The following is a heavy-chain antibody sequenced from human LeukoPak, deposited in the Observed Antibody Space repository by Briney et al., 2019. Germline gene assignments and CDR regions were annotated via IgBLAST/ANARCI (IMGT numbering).Heavy chain of an antibody. J-gene: IGHJ6*02. CDR2: IYYSGNT. CDR3: ARSGPYCRGGSCYAYAMDV. CDR1: GASTSKSPYY. Sequence: SETLSLTSSVSGASTSKSPYYWSCIRQTPGKGLEWIANIYYSGNTYYNLSLKGRVTISVDTSKNHFSLKVNSVTAADTAVYYCARSGPYCRGGSCYAYAMDVWGQGTTGTV. D-gene: IGHD2-15*01. V-gene: IGHV4-39*02.